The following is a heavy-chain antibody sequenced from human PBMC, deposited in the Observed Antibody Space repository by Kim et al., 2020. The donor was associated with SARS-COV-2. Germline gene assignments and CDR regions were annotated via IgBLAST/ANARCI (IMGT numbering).Heavy chain of an antibody. V-gene: IGHV3-74*01. Sequence: GGSLRLSCAASGFTFSSYWMHWVRQAPGKELVWVSRINSDGSSTSYADSVKGRFTISRDKAKNTLYLQMNSLRAEDTAVYYCARAGLEYYASSGYYFDYWGQGTLVTVSS. D-gene: IGHD3-22*01. CDR3: ARAGLEYYASSGYYFDY. CDR2: INSDGSST. CDR1: GFTFSSYW. J-gene: IGHJ4*02.